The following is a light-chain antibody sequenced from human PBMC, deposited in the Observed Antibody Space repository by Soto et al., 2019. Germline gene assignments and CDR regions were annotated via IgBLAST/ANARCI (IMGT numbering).Light chain of an antibody. CDR2: GGS. J-gene: IGKJ2*01. V-gene: IGKV3-20*01. CDR1: QSLTNSR. Sequence: EIVLTQSPGTLSLSPVERATLSCRASQSLTNSRLAWYQQKPGQGPKVLIYGGSNRATGIPERFSGSVSGTDLTLTISRLEPEDIAVESCKQWRSSTRTFGQGAKREI. CDR3: KQWRSSTRT.